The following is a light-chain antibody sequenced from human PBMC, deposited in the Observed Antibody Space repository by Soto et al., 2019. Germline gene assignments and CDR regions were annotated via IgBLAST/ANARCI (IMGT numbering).Light chain of an antibody. CDR2: KAS. Sequence: DIQMTQSPSTLSASVGDRVTITCRASQSISTWLAWYQQKPGKAPKLLIYKASSLESGVPSRFSGSGSGTEFTLTISGLQPDDFATYFCQQYDTFSWTFGRGTKVDI. CDR1: QSISTW. CDR3: QQYDTFSWT. J-gene: IGKJ1*01. V-gene: IGKV1-5*03.